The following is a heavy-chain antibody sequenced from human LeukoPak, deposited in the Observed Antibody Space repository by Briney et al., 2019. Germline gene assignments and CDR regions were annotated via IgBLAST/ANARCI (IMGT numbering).Heavy chain of an antibody. Sequence: KPSETLSLTCSVSGGSISSSSYYWGWIRQPPGKGLEWIGSFHYSGSTYYNPSLKSRVTMSVDRSKNQFSPKLSSVTAADTAVYYCARHGIYYGLGSSYGLPNWFDPWGQGTLVTVSS. D-gene: IGHD3-10*01. CDR1: GGSISSSSYY. CDR2: FHYSGST. CDR3: ARHGIYYGLGSSYGLPNWFDP. J-gene: IGHJ5*02. V-gene: IGHV4-39*01.